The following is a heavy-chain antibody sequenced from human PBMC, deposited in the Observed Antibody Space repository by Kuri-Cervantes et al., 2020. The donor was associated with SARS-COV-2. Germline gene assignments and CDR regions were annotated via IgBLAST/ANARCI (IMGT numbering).Heavy chain of an antibody. D-gene: IGHD3-10*01. CDR1: GYSFTSYW. CDR3: ARGSMVRGVILWFDP. CDR2: IYPGDSDT. Sequence: GGSLRLSCKGSGYSFTSYWIGWVRQMPGKGLEWMGIIYPGDSDTRYGPSFQGQVTISADKSISTAYLQWSSLKASDTAMYYCARGSMVRGVILWFDPWGQGTLVTVSS. J-gene: IGHJ5*02. V-gene: IGHV5-51*01.